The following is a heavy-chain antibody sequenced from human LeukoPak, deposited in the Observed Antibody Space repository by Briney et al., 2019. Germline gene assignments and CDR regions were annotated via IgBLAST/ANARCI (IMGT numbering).Heavy chain of an antibody. CDR1: GYTLTELS. CDR3: AATYYDILTGPQRFDY. CDR2: MNPNSGNT. V-gene: IGHV1-8*01. Sequence: ASVKVSCKVSGYTLTELSMHWVRQAPGQGLEWMGWMNPNSGNTGYAQKFQGRVTMTRNTSISTAYMELSSLRSEDTAVYYCAATYYDILTGPQRFDYWGQGTLVTVSS. J-gene: IGHJ4*02. D-gene: IGHD3-9*01.